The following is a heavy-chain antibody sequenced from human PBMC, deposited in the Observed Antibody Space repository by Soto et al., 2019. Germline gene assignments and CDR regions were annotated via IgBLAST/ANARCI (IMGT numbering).Heavy chain of an antibody. CDR1: GFTFSSYS. CDR3: ARDPPPYCSGGSCYSLTFDL. J-gene: IGHJ2*01. CDR2: ISSSSSYI. V-gene: IGHV3-21*01. Sequence: EVQLVESGGGLVKPGGSLRLSCAASGFTFSSYSMNWVRQAPGKGLEWVSSISSSSSYIYYADSVKGRFTISRDNAKNSLYLQMNRLRAEDTAVYYCARDPPPYCSGGSCYSLTFDLWGRGTLVTVSS. D-gene: IGHD2-15*01.